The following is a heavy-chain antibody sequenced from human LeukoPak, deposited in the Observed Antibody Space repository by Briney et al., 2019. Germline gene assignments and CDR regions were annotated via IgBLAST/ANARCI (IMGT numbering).Heavy chain of an antibody. V-gene: IGHV3-30*18. CDR2: ISYDGSNK. D-gene: IGHD3-10*01. J-gene: IGHJ4*02. CDR1: GFTFSSYG. Sequence: GGSLRLSCAASGFTFSSYGMHWVRQAPGKGLEWVAVISYDGSNKYYADSVKGRFTISRDNSKNTLYLQMNSLRAEDTAVYYCAKWAYGPPNDYWGQGTLVTVSS. CDR3: AKWAYGPPNDY.